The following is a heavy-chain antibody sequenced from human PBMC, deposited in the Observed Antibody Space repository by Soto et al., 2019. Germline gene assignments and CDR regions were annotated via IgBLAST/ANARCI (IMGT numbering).Heavy chain of an antibody. J-gene: IGHJ6*02. Sequence: LSLTCTVSGGSISSGGYYWSWIRQHPGKGLEWIGYIYYSGSTYYNPSLKSRVTISVDTSKNQFSLKLSSVTAADTAVYYCARVSSWSGYYYGMDVWGQGTTVTVSS. V-gene: IGHV4-31*03. D-gene: IGHD6-13*01. CDR3: ARVSSWSGYYYGMDV. CDR1: GGSISSGGYY. CDR2: IYYSGST.